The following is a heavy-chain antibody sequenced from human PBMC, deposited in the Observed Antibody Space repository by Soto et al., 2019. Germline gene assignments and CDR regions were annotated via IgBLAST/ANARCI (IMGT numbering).Heavy chain of an antibody. CDR2: IRNKANSYTT. D-gene: IGHD2-15*01. CDR3: AGGHRAFVV. CDR1: GFTFSDYY. V-gene: IGHV3-72*01. Sequence: EVQLVQSGGGLVQPGGSLRLSCAASGFTFSDYYMDWVRQAPGKGLEWVGRIRNKANSYTTEYAASVKGRLTISRDDSKDSGNLQMYRLKTQDTALYYCAGGHRAFVVWGQGTMVTVSS. J-gene: IGHJ3*01.